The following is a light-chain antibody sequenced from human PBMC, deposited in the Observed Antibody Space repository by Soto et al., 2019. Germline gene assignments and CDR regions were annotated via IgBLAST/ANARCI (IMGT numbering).Light chain of an antibody. CDR3: CSYAGNTYV. CDR1: TSNVGSYNL. V-gene: IGLV2-23*01. J-gene: IGLJ1*01. Sequence: QSALTQPASVSGSPGQSITISCTGTTSNVGSYNLVSWYQQHPGKAPELMIYEGSKRPSGVSTHFSGSKSGNTASLTISGLQAEDEADYYCCSYAGNTYVFGTGTKVTVL. CDR2: EGS.